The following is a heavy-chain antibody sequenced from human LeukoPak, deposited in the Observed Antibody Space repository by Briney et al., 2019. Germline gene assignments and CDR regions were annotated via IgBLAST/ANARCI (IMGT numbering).Heavy chain of an antibody. D-gene: IGHD3-16*02. J-gene: IGHJ4*02. V-gene: IGHV4-59*01. CDR1: GGSISSYY. CDR3: ARGSPRMITFGGVIVRSFDY. CDR2: IYYSGST. Sequence: SETLSLTCTVSGGSISSYYWSWIRQPPGKGLEWIGYIYYSGSTNYDPSLKSRVTISVDTSKNQFSLKLSSVTAADTAVYYCARGSPRMITFGGVIVRSFDYWGQGTLVTVSS.